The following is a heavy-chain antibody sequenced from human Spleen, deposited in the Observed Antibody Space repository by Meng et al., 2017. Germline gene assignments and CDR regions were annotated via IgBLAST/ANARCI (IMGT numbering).Heavy chain of an antibody. J-gene: IGHJ4*02. D-gene: IGHD3-22*01. CDR2: ISSDADST. CDR3: ANDESSYDSTGPIDY. V-gene: IGHV3-23*01. CDR1: GFTFSTYS. Sequence: GARKISGAASGFTFSTYSMSWVRQAPGKGLEWVSTISSDADSTHYADSVKGRFTISRDNSKSTVSLQMNSLRADDTATYFCANDESSYDSTGPIDYWGQGTRVTGSS.